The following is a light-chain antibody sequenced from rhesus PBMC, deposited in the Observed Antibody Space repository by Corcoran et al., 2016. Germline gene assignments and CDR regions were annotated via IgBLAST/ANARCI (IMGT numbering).Light chain of an antibody. J-gene: IGKJ2*01. CDR1: QSVSSY. CDR3: QQYSNGPYS. V-gene: IGKV3S9*01. Sequence: EIVMTQSPATLSLSPGERATLSCRASQSVSSYVAWYQQKPEPAPRLLIYGASSRGTGIPDSCSGSGSGTDFTITISSLEPGDFAVYYCQQYSNGPYSFGQGTKVEIK. CDR2: GAS.